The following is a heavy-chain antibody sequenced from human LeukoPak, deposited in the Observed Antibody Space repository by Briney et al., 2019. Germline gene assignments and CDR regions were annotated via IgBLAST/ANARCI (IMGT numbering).Heavy chain of an antibody. Sequence: ASVKVSCKVSGYTLTELSMHWVRQAPGKGLEWMGGFDPEHGETVYAQKFQGRLTMTEDTSTHTAYMELSSLRSDDTAVYYCARDQVTSSWLTSYYYYYYMDVWGKGTTVTISS. CDR2: FDPEHGET. CDR1: GYTLTELS. V-gene: IGHV1-24*01. D-gene: IGHD6-13*01. CDR3: ARDQVTSSWLTSYYYYYYMDV. J-gene: IGHJ6*03.